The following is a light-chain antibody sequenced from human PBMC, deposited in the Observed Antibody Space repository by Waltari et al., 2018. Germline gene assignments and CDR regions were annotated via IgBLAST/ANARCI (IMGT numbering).Light chain of an antibody. Sequence: DIVMTQSPDSLAVSLGERSTINCKSSQSVLYSSNNKNHLAWDQQKPGQPPKLLVYWASTRGSGVPDRFSGSGSGTDFTLTISSLQAEDVAVYYCQQYYSLPWTFGQGTKVEIK. V-gene: IGKV4-1*01. J-gene: IGKJ1*01. CDR2: WAS. CDR1: QSVLYSSNNKNH. CDR3: QQYYSLPWT.